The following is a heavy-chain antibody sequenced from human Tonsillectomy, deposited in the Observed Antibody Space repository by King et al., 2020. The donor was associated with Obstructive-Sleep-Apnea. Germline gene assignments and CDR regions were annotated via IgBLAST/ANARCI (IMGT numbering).Heavy chain of an antibody. CDR2: IYDSGNT. CDR3: ASRGILTGYYT. CDR1: GGSFSSYS. Sequence: VQLQESGPGLVKPSETLSLTCTVSGGSFSSYSWNWIRQPPGKGLEWIGYIYDSGNTNYNPSLKSRLTISVDTSKNQFSLKLSSVTAADTAVYYCASRGILTGYYTWGQGTLVTVSS. J-gene: IGHJ4*02. D-gene: IGHD3-9*01. V-gene: IGHV4-59*08.